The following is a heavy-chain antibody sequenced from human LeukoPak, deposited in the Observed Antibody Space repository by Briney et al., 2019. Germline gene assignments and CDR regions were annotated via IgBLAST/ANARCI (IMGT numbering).Heavy chain of an antibody. J-gene: IGHJ4*02. CDR3: ARRYCSSTRCSPFDY. D-gene: IGHD2-2*01. CDR2: IGGDGGAT. CDR1: GFIFSNYA. V-gene: IGHV3-64*02. Sequence: GGSLRLSCAASGFIFSNYAMHWVRQAPGKGPQFVSAIGGDGGATYYADSVKGRFTISRDNSKNTVNLQMGSLRLEDMAVYYCARRYCSSTRCSPFDYWGQGTLVTVSS.